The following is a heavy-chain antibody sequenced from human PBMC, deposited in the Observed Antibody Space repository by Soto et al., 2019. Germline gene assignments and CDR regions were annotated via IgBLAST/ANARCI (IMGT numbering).Heavy chain of an antibody. CDR3: TTGLYSYGPAAGY. Sequence: EVQLVESGGGLVKPGGSLRLSCAASGFTFSNAWMNWVRQAPGKGLEWVGRIKSKTDGGTTDYAAPVKGRFTISRDDSKNTRYLQMNSLKTEDTAVYYCTTGLYSYGPAAGYWGQGTLVTVSS. CDR2: IKSKTDGGTT. V-gene: IGHV3-15*07. CDR1: GFTFSNAW. J-gene: IGHJ4*02. D-gene: IGHD5-18*01.